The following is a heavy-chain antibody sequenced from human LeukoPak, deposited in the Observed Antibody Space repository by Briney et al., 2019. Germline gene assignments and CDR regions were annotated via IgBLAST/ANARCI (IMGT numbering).Heavy chain of an antibody. V-gene: IGHV3-30*03. CDR2: ISNDGSSE. CDR1: GFTFRNYG. Sequence: PGRSLRLSCAASGFTFRNYGMHWVRQAPGKGLEWVAVISNDGSSEFYADSVKGRFTISRDNSKNTLYLQMSSLRAEYTAVYYCAVTLFDYWAQGTLVTVSS. D-gene: IGHD2-21*02. CDR3: AVTLFDY. J-gene: IGHJ4*02.